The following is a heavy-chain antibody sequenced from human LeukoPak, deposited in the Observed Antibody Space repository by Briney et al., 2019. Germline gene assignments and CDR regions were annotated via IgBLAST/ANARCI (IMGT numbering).Heavy chain of an antibody. V-gene: IGHV4-31*03. D-gene: IGHD2-2*01. Sequence: SETLSPTCTVSGGSISSGGYYWTWIRQHPGKGLEWIGYIYYSGSTYYNPSLKSRVTISVDTSKNQFSLRLSSVTAADTAVYYCASENCSGTSCSSFDYWGQGTLVTVSS. CDR1: GGSISSGGYY. CDR3: ASENCSGTSCSSFDY. J-gene: IGHJ4*02. CDR2: IYYSGST.